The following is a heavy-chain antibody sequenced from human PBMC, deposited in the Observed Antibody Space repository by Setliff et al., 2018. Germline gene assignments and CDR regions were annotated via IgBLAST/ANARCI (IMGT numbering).Heavy chain of an antibody. Sequence: SETLSLTCTVSGGSISSHYWSWIRQPPGKGLEWIGYIYYSGSTNYNPSLKSRVTISVDTSKNQFSLKLSSVTAADTAVYYCASGVPNYDFWSGYYTGSYWFRFYYAYMDVWGKGTTVTVSS. V-gene: IGHV4-59*11. J-gene: IGHJ6*03. D-gene: IGHD3-3*01. CDR1: GGSISSHY. CDR3: ASGVPNYDFWSGYYTGSYWFRFYYAYMDV. CDR2: IYYSGST.